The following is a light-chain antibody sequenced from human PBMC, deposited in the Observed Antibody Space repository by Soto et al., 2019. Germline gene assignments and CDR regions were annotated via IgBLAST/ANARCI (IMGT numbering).Light chain of an antibody. J-gene: IGKJ2*01. V-gene: IGKV3-20*01. CDR1: QSVSSSY. Sequence: ENVLTQSPGTLSLSPGERATLSCRASQSVSSSYLTWYQQKHGQAPRLLIYGASSRATDIPDRFSGSGSGTDFTLTISRLDPEDFAVYYCQQYDSSPVTFGRGTKLEIK. CDR3: QQYDSSPVT. CDR2: GAS.